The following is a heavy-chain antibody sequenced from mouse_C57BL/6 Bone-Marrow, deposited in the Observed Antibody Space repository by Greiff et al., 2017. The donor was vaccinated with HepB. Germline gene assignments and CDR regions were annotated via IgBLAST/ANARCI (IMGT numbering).Heavy chain of an antibody. CDR2: IDPENGDT. J-gene: IGHJ3*01. CDR3: TTYDYLAWFAY. D-gene: IGHD2-4*01. CDR1: GFNIKDDY. V-gene: IGHV14-4*01. Sequence: VHVKQSGAELVRPGASVKLSCTASGFNIKDDYMHWVKQRPEQGLEWIGWIDPENGDTEYASKFQGKATITADTSSNTAYLQLSSLTSEDTAVYYCTTYDYLAWFAYWGQGTLVTVSA.